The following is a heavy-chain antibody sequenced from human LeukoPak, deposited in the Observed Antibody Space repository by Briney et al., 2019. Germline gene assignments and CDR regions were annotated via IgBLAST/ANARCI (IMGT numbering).Heavy chain of an antibody. Sequence: ASVKVSCKVSGNTLTELSMHWVRQAPRKGLEWMGGFDPEDGETIYAQKFQGRVTMTEDTSTDTAYMDLNSLRSEDTAVYYCATNLATVVTPAYYWGQGTLVTVSS. CDR2: FDPEDGET. J-gene: IGHJ4*02. CDR3: ATNLATVVTPAYY. D-gene: IGHD4-23*01. CDR1: GNTLTELS. V-gene: IGHV1-24*01.